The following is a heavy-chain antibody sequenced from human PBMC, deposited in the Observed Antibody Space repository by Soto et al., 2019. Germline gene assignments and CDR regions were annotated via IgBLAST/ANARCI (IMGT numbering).Heavy chain of an antibody. CDR2: ISYDGSNK. D-gene: IGHD4-17*01. CDR1: VFTFSSYA. Sequence: QVQLVESGGGLVHPGRSLRLSCAASVFTFSSYAMHWVRQAPGKGLEWVAVISYDGSNKYYADSVKGRFTMSRDNSKNTLYLQMNSLRAEDTAVYYCARGDYAEPLDYWGQGTLVTVSS. CDR3: ARGDYAEPLDY. V-gene: IGHV3-30-3*01. J-gene: IGHJ4*02.